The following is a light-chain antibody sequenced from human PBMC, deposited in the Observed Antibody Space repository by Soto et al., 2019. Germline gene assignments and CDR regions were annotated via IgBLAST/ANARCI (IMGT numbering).Light chain of an antibody. CDR2: DNN. J-gene: IGLJ1*01. CDR3: ATWDDSLSGYV. Sequence: QSVLTQPPSASGTPGQRVTLSCSGRSSNIGSNYVYWYQQLPGTAPKLLIYDNNQRPSGVPDRFSGSKSGTSASLAISGLRSEDEADYYCATWDDSLSGYVFGTGTKVTVL. CDR1: SSNIGSNY. V-gene: IGLV1-47*02.